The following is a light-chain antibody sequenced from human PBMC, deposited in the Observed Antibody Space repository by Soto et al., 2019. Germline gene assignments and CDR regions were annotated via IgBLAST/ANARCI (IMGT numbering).Light chain of an antibody. V-gene: IGLV2-11*01. CDR3: CSYAGSYKV. Sequence: QSALTQPRSVSGSPGQSVTISCTGTSSDVGGYNYVSWYQQHPGKAPKLMIYDVSKRPSGVPDRFSGSKSGNTASLTTSGLQAEDEADYYCCSYAGSYKVFGTGTKLTVL. J-gene: IGLJ1*01. CDR1: SSDVGGYNY. CDR2: DVS.